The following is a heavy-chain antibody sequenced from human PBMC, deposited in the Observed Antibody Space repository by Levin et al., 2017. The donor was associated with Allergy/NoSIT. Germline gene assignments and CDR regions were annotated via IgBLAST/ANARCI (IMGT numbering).Heavy chain of an antibody. CDR3: AREVCSGRDCYLDD. V-gene: IGHV4-61*01. D-gene: IGHD2-15*01. Sequence: SETLSLTCTVSSGSVSNATYYWTWIRQPPGKGLEWIGYVYYSGSTKYNPSLKSRVIISLDTSKNQFSLKLNSVTAADTALYYCAREVCSGRDCYLDDWGQGALVTVSA. CDR1: SGSVSNATYY. J-gene: IGHJ4*02. CDR2: VYYSGST.